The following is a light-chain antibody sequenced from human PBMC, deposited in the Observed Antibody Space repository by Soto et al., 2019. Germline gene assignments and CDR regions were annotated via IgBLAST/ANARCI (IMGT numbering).Light chain of an antibody. Sequence: DIVMTQSPDSLAVSLGERATINCKSSQSVLYSSNNKNYLAWYQQKPGQPPKLLIYWASTRESGVPDRFSGSRSGTESTLTINSLQSEDFAVYYCQRYNNWPLTFGGGTKV. V-gene: IGKV4-1*01. CDR3: QRYNNWPLT. CDR2: WAS. CDR1: QSVLYSSNNKNY. J-gene: IGKJ4*01.